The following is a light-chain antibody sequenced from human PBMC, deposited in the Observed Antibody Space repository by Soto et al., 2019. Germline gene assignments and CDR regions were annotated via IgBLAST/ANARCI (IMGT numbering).Light chain of an antibody. Sequence: QSALTQPSPLSGAPGQSITISCPGTSSDVGGYDYVSWYQLHPGKAPKLMVFEVSNRPSGVSYRFSGSKSGNTASLTISGLQAEDEADYFCSSYSISTAYLFGTGTKVTVL. J-gene: IGLJ1*01. CDR3: SSYSISTAYL. CDR2: EVS. V-gene: IGLV2-14*01. CDR1: SSDVGGYDY.